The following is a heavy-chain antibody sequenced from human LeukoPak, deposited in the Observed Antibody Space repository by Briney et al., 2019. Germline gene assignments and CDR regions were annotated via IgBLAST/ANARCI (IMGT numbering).Heavy chain of an antibody. CDR3: AKNAGGNCYSRFDY. D-gene: IGHD2-21*02. Sequence: GGSLRLSCAGSGFTFSSYAVSWVRQAPGKGLKWVSCISGSGVTTHYADSVKGRFTISRDNSKNTLYLQMNSLRAEDTAVYYCAKNAGGNCYSRFDYWGQGTLLSVSS. CDR2: ISGSGVTT. V-gene: IGHV3-23*01. J-gene: IGHJ4*02. CDR1: GFTFSSYA.